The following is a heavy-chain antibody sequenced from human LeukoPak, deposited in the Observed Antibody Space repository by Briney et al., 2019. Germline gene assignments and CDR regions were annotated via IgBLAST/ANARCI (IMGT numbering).Heavy chain of an antibody. J-gene: IGHJ3*02. V-gene: IGHV4-59*01. Sequence: SETLSLTCTVSGGSITSYYWSWIRQPPGKGLEWIGYIYYSGSTNYNPSLESRVTISVDTSKNQFSLRLSSVTAADTAVYFCASKSERFLETGAFDIWGQGTMVTVSS. D-gene: IGHD3-3*01. CDR2: IYYSGST. CDR3: ASKSERFLETGAFDI. CDR1: GGSITSYY.